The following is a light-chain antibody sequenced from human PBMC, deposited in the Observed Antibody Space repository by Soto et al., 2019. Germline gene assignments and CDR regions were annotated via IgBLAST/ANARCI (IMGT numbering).Light chain of an antibody. CDR3: HKYNSAPRT. V-gene: IGKV1-27*01. CDR2: AAS. CDR1: QGIIDY. Sequence: DIQMTQSPSSLAASVGDRVTITCRASQGIIDYLAWYQQKPGKAQKLLIYAASTLQSGVPSRFSGSGAGTDFTLTITSLQPEDVATYYCHKYNSAPRTFGQRTKVEIK. J-gene: IGKJ1*01.